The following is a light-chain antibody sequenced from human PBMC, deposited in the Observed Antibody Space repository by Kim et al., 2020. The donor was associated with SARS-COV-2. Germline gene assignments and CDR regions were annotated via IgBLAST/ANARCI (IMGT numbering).Light chain of an antibody. Sequence: QGVTISCTGTNSNIGAGYDVHWYQQLPGTAPKLLMHGNTNRPSGVPDRFSGSKSDTSASLAITGLQADDEADYYCLSYDSSLSGWVFGGGTQLTVL. CDR3: LSYDSSLSGWV. CDR2: GNT. J-gene: IGLJ3*02. V-gene: IGLV1-40*01. CDR1: NSNIGAGYD.